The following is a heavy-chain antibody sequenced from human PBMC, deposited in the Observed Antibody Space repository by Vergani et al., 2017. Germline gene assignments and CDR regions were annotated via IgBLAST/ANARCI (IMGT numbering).Heavy chain of an antibody. CDR2: IKQDGSEK. Sequence: EVQLVESGGGLVQPGGSLRLSCAASGFTFSSYWMSWVRQAPGKGLEWVANIKQDGSEKYYVDSVKGRFTISRDNAKNSLYLQMNSLRAEDTAVYYCARDNDLGFYSSCWYVDWGQGTLVTVSS. CDR3: ARDNDLGFYSSCWYVD. J-gene: IGHJ4*02. D-gene: IGHD6-19*01. V-gene: IGHV3-7*01. CDR1: GFTFSSYW.